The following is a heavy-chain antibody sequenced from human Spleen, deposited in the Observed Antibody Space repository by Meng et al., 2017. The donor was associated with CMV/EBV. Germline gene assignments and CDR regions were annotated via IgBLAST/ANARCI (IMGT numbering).Heavy chain of an antibody. V-gene: IGHV3-7*03. D-gene: IGHD2-15*01. CDR3: ARKFEDWSAFDI. J-gene: IGHJ3*02. CDR2: IKQDASER. CDR1: GFTLSRYW. Sequence: GGSLRLSCAVSGFTLSRYWMTWVRQAPGKGLEWVANIKQDASERYYVDSVKGRFTISRDNAKNSLYLQMNSLRPEDMALYYCARKFEDWSAFDIWGQGTLVTVSS.